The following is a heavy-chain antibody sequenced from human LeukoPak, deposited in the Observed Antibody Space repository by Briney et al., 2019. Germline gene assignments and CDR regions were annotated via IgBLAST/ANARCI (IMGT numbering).Heavy chain of an antibody. CDR3: ARANPPMIVVVITTFGAFDI. J-gene: IGHJ3*02. CDR2: ISYDGSNK. D-gene: IGHD3-22*01. V-gene: IGHV3-30*04. CDR1: GFTFGIYA. Sequence: PGGSLRLSCAASGFTFGIYAMHWVRQAPGKGLEWVAVISYDGSNKYYADSVKGRFTISRDNSKNTLYLQMNSLRAEDTAVYYCARANPPMIVVVITTFGAFDIWGQGTMVTVSS.